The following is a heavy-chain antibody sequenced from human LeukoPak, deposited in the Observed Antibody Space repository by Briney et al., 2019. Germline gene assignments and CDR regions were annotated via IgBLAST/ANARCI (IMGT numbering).Heavy chain of an antibody. J-gene: IGHJ6*03. CDR2: ISGSGGST. Sequence: PGGSLRLSCAASGFTFSSYAMSWVRQAPGKGLDWVSAISGSGGSTYYADSVKGRFTISRDNSKNTLYLQMNSLRAEDTAVYYCAKDSSSWYYYYYYMDVWGKGTTVTVSS. CDR1: GFTFSSYA. V-gene: IGHV3-23*01. D-gene: IGHD6-13*01. CDR3: AKDSSSWYYYYYYMDV.